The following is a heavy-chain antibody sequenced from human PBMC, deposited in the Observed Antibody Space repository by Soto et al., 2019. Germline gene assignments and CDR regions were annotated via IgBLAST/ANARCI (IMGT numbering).Heavy chain of an antibody. CDR1: GYSFTSYW. Sequence: GESLKISCKGSGYSFTSYWIGWVRQMPGKGLEWMGIIYPGDSDTRYSPSFQGQVTISADKSISTAYLQWSSLKASDTAMYYCARRGGYADSRNYYYGMDVWGQGTTVTVSS. V-gene: IGHV5-51*01. CDR3: ARRGGYADSRNYYYGMDV. D-gene: IGHD5-12*01. CDR2: IYPGDSDT. J-gene: IGHJ6*02.